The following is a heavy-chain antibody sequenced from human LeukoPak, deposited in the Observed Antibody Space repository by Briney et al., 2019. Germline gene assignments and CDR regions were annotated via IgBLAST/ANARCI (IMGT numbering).Heavy chain of an antibody. CDR1: GGTFSSYA. Sequence: GASVKVSCKASGGTFSSYAISWVRHAPGQGLEWMGRIIPILGIANYAQKFQGRVTITADKSTSTAYMELSSLRSEDTAVYYCARDSTSSSWHNNWFDPWGQGTLVTVSS. D-gene: IGHD6-13*01. J-gene: IGHJ5*02. CDR2: IIPILGIA. V-gene: IGHV1-69*04. CDR3: ARDSTSSSWHNNWFDP.